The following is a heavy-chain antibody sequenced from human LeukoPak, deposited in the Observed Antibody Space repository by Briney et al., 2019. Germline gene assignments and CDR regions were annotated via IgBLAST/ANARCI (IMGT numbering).Heavy chain of an antibody. D-gene: IGHD1-26*01. CDR3: ARVSSVGATTWFDP. CDR1: GYTFTSYG. CDR2: ISAYNGNT. V-gene: IGHV1-18*01. Sequence: ASVKVSCKASGYTFTSYGISWVRQAPGQGLEWMGWISAYNGNTNYAQKLQGRVTMTTDTSTSTAYMEPRSLRSDDTAVYYCARVSSVGATTWFDPWGQGTLVTVSS. J-gene: IGHJ5*02.